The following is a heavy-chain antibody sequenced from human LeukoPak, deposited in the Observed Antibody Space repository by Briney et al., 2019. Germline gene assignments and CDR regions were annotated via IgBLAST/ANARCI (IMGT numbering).Heavy chain of an antibody. CDR1: GFTFDDYA. CDR3: AKDRGYSYGYLLDY. Sequence: GGSLRLSCAASGFTFDDYAMHWVRQAPGKGLEWVSLISGDGGSTCYADSVKGRFTISRDNSKSSLYLQMNSLRTEDTALYYCAKDRGYSYGYLLDYWGQGTLVTVSS. V-gene: IGHV3-43*02. J-gene: IGHJ4*02. CDR2: ISGDGGST. D-gene: IGHD5-18*01.